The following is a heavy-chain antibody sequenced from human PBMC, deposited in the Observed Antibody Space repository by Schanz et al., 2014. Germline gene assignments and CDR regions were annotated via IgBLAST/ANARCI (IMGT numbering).Heavy chain of an antibody. CDR2: INTNTGNP. J-gene: IGHJ4*02. V-gene: IGHV7-4-1*02. CDR3: TTETIAMAGTFSI. Sequence: QVQLVQSGAEVKKPGASLKVSCKASGYSFSAHYLHWEREAPGQGLEWVGWINTNTGNPTYAQGFTGRFVFSLDTSVSTAYLQISSLKAEDTAAYYCTTETIAMAGTFSIWGQGTLVTVSS. D-gene: IGHD6-19*01. CDR1: GYSFSAHY.